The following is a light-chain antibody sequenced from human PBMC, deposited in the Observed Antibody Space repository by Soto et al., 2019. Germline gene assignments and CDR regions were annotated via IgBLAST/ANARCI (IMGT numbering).Light chain of an antibody. CDR1: RSISDY. Sequence: DIQMTQSPSSLSASVGDRVTITCRASRSISDYLNWYQQKPGKAPKLLIYAASSLQSGVPSRFSGSGSGTDFTLTISSLQPEDFATYYCQQSYSIPPVFGPGTKVDI. V-gene: IGKV1-39*01. CDR3: QQSYSIPPV. CDR2: AAS. J-gene: IGKJ3*01.